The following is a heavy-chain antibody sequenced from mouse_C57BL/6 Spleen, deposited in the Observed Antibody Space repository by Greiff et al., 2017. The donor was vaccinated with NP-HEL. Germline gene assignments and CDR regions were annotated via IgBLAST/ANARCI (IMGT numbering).Heavy chain of an antibody. D-gene: IGHD3-3*01. J-gene: IGHJ2*01. V-gene: IGHV1-82*01. Sequence: VQLQQSGPELVKPGASVKISCKASGYAFSSSWMNWVKQRPGKGLEWIGRIYPGDGDTNYNGKFKGKATLTADKSSSTAYMQRSSLTSEDSAVYFCARGTGYFDDWGKGTTLTVSS. CDR1: GYAFSSSW. CDR3: ARGTGYFDD. CDR2: IYPGDGDT.